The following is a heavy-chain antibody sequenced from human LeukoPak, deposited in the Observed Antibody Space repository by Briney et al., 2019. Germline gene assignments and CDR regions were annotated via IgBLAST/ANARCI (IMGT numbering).Heavy chain of an antibody. CDR2: INNDGSST. CDR3: ARPTKEGSSWYWWFDP. D-gene: IGHD6-13*01. J-gene: IGHJ5*02. Sequence: GGSLRLSCAASGFTFSSYWMHWVRQAPGKGLVWVSRINNDGSSTSYADSVKGRFTVSRDNAKNTLYLQMNSLRAEDTAVYYCARPTKEGSSWYWWFDPWGQGTLVTVSS. V-gene: IGHV3-74*01. CDR1: GFTFSSYW.